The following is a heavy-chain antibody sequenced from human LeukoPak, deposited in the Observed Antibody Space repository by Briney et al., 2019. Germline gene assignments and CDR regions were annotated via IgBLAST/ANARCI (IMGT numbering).Heavy chain of an antibody. V-gene: IGHV3-23*01. CDR3: AGKVAAIEYFQH. J-gene: IGHJ1*01. D-gene: IGHD2-15*01. CDR2: ISGSGGST. Sequence: QAGGSLRLSCAASGFTFDDYAMSWVRQAPGKGLEWVSAISGSGGSTYYADSVKGRFTISRDNSKNTLYLQMNSLRAEDTAVYYCAGKVAAIEYFQHWGQGTLVTVSS. CDR1: GFTFDDYA.